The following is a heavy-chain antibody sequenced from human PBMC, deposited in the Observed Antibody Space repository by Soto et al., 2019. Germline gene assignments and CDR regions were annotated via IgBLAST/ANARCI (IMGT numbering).Heavy chain of an antibody. CDR2: IKSKTDGGTT. J-gene: IGHJ4*02. D-gene: IGHD3-10*01. CDR3: TPLTYYYGSGNRY. V-gene: IGHV3-15*01. Sequence: EVQLVESGGGLVKPGGSLRLSCAASGFTFSNAWMSWVRQAPGKGLEWVGRIKSKTDGGTTDYAAPVKGRFTISRDYSKNTLYLQMNSLKPEDTAVYYCTPLTYYYGSGNRYWGQGTLVTVSS. CDR1: GFTFSNAW.